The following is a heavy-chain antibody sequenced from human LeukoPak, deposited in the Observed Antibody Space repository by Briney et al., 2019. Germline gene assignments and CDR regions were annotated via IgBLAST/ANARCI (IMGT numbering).Heavy chain of an antibody. CDR1: GGSFSGYY. J-gene: IGHJ6*02. Sequence: SETLSLTCAVYGGSFSGYYWSWIRQPPGKGLEWIGEINHSRSTNYNPSLKSRVTISVDTSKNQFSLKLSSVTAADTAVYYCARVPIADYYYGMDVWGRGTTVTVSS. CDR2: INHSRST. D-gene: IGHD3-16*02. V-gene: IGHV4-34*01. CDR3: ARVPIADYYYGMDV.